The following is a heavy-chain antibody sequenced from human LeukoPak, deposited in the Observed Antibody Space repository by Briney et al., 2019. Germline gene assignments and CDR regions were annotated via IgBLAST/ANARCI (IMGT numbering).Heavy chain of an antibody. D-gene: IGHD4-23*01. V-gene: IGHV3-21*01. J-gene: IGHJ3*02. CDR3: ARPLRSPVTLDDAFDI. CDR2: ISSSSSYI. Sequence: GGSLRLSCAASGFTFSSHSMNWVRQAPGKGLEWVSSISSSSSYIYYADSVKGRFTISRDNAKNSLYLQMNSLRAEDTAVYYCARPLRSPVTLDDAFDIWGQGTMVTVSS. CDR1: GFTFSSHS.